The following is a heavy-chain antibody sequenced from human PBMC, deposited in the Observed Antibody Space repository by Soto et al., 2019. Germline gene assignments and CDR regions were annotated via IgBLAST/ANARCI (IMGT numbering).Heavy chain of an antibody. CDR2: ISGSGGST. J-gene: IGHJ6*02. V-gene: IGHV3-23*01. D-gene: IGHD3-10*01. Sequence: PGGSLRLSCAASGFTFSSYAMSWVRQAPGKGLEWVSAISGSGGSTYYADSVKGRFTISRDNSKNTLYLQMNSLRAEDTAVYYCAKWRAYYYGSGEISQSYGMDVWGQGTTVTVSS. CDR3: AKWRAYYYGSGEISQSYGMDV. CDR1: GFTFSSYA.